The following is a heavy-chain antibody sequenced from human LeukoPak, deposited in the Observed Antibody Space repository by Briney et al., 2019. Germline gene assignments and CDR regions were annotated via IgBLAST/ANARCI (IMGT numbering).Heavy chain of an antibody. CDR3: ARGGPYSTSWYLDS. D-gene: IGHD6-13*01. J-gene: IGHJ4*02. V-gene: IGHV3-74*01. CDR2: NNIAGSTT. CDR1: GFTFTGYW. Sequence: GGSLRLSCVVSGFTFTGYWMYWVRQAPGRGLVWVSRNNIAGSTTDYADSVKGRFTISRDNAKNTVYLQMNSLTAEDTAVYYCARGGPYSTSWYLDSWGQGTLVTVSS.